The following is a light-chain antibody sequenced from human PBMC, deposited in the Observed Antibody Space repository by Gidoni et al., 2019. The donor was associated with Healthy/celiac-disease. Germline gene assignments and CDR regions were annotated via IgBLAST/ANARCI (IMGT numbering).Light chain of an antibody. CDR1: QSVSSY. CDR2: DAS. V-gene: IGKV3-11*01. Sequence: EIVLTQSPATLSLSPGERATLSCRASQSVSSYLAWYQQKPGQAPRLLFYDASNRATGIPARFSGSGSGTDFTLTISSLEPEDFAVYYCQQRSNWAPLTFXGXTKVXIK. J-gene: IGKJ4*01. CDR3: QQRSNWAPLT.